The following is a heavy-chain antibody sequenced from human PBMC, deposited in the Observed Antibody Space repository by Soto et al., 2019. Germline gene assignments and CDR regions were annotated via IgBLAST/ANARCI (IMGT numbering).Heavy chain of an antibody. CDR2: INSDGSST. V-gene: IGHV3-74*01. J-gene: IGHJ6*02. D-gene: IGHD2-8*01. CDR3: ARVNEDCTNGVCYFPYYYYAMDV. CDR1: GFTFSSYW. Sequence: LRLSCAASGFTFSSYWMHWVRQAPGKGLVWVSRINSDGSSTSYADSVKGRFTISRDNAKNTLYLQMNSLRAEDTAVYYCARVNEDCTNGVCYFPYYYYAMDVWGQGTTVTVSS.